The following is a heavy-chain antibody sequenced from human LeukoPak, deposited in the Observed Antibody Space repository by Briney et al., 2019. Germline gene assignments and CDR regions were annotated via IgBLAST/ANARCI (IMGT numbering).Heavy chain of an antibody. D-gene: IGHD3-10*01. J-gene: IGHJ5*02. V-gene: IGHV1-2*04. CDR1: GYTFTGYY. CDR3: AREAHYYGSGSYRRWNWFDP. Sequence: GASVKVSCKASGYTFTGYYMHWVRQAPGQGLEWMGWINPNSGGTNYAQKFQGWVTMTRDTSISTAYMELSRLRSDDTAVYYCAREAHYYGSGSYRRWNWFDPWGQGTLVTVSS. CDR2: INPNSGGT.